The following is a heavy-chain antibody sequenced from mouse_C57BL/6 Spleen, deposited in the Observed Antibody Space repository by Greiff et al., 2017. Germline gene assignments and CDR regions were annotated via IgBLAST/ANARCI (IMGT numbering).Heavy chain of an antibody. Sequence: QVQLQQSGAELVKPGASVKISCKASGYAFSSYWMNWVKQRPGKGLEWIGQIYPGDGDTNYNGKFKGKATLTADKSSSTAYMQLSSLTSEDSAVYFCARGSYGEGYYAMDYWGQGTSVTVSS. CDR1: GYAFSSYW. CDR2: IYPGDGDT. CDR3: ARGSYGEGYYAMDY. D-gene: IGHD6-1*01. J-gene: IGHJ4*01. V-gene: IGHV1-80*01.